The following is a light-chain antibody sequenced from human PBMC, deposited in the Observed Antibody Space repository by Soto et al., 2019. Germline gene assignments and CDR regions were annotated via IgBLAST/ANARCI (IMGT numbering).Light chain of an antibody. CDR1: QCVRSN. V-gene: IGKV3-15*01. Sequence: MLMTHSPSTLSVSLGCRATLSFSASQCVRSNLAWYQQQPGQAPRLVIYAASTRATGIPDRFSGSVSGTEFTLTISSLQSEDFAVYYCQQYNEWPPFTFGQGTRLEI. CDR2: AAS. J-gene: IGKJ5*01. CDR3: QQYNEWPPFT.